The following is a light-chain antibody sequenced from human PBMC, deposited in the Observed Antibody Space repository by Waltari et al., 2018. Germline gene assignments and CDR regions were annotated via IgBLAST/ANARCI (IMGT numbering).Light chain of an antibody. CDR2: RDT. Sequence: SSEVTQPPSVSVSPGPTATIICSGDALATKYEYWCQQKPGQSLVEVVLRDTGRPSGIPEVFSVSTSGATATLTITGVQAEDEANYFCQSTDDSGTHVIFGGATQLTVL. CDR3: QSTDDSGTHVI. V-gene: IGLV3-25*03. CDR1: ALATKY. J-gene: IGLJ2*01.